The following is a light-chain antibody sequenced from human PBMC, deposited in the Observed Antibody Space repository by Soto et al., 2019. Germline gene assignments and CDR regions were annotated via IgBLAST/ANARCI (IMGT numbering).Light chain of an antibody. CDR2: DSS. CDR1: QSVSSY. J-gene: IGKJ4*01. CDR3: QQRSILLA. Sequence: EIVLTQSPATLSLSPGEIATLSFSPSQSVSSYLAWYQQKPGQAPRLLIYDSSNRATGIPARFSGSGSATDFTLTISSLDPEDFAVYYCQQRSILLAFGGETHGGYQT. V-gene: IGKV3-11*01.